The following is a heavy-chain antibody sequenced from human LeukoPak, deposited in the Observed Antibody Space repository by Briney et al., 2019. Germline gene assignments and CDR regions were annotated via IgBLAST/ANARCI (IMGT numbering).Heavy chain of an antibody. Sequence: PSETLSLTCTVSGGSISSYYWSWIRQPPGKGLEWIGYIYYDGSTNYNPSLKSRVTISLDTSKNQFSLKLSSVTAADTAVYYCAGQTLDEPARLYFDYWGQGTLVTVSS. CDR1: GGSISSYY. CDR3: AGQTLDEPARLYFDY. V-gene: IGHV4-59*08. CDR2: IYYDGST. J-gene: IGHJ4*02. D-gene: IGHD6-6*01.